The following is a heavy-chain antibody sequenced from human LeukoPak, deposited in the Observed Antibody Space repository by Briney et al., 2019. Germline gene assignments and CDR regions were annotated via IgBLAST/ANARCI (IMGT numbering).Heavy chain of an antibody. Sequence: GGSLRLSCGASGFTCRNYWMSCVRQAPGKGLERVAHTSQDESEKEYVDSVKGRFTIYRDNAKNSLYLQMNSLRAEDTAVYYCARVRGRSTNSDFDLWGPGTLVTVSS. CDR2: TSQDESEK. CDR1: GFTCRNYW. CDR3: ARVRGRSTNSDFDL. D-gene: IGHD1-1*01. V-gene: IGHV3-7*05. J-gene: IGHJ4*02.